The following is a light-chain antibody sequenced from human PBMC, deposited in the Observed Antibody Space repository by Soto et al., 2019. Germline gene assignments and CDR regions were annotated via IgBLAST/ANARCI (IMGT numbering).Light chain of an antibody. V-gene: IGKV1-33*01. CDR2: DES. CDR3: QLYNAYT. J-gene: IGKJ1*01. CDR1: QEMSNY. Sequence: DIQMAQSPSSLSASVGDIVTITCKASQEMSNYLNWYQQKAGKVPKLLLYDESTLQSGVPSRFSGSGSGTEFALTISSLQPDAGATYYCQLYNAYTCGQGTRAEIK.